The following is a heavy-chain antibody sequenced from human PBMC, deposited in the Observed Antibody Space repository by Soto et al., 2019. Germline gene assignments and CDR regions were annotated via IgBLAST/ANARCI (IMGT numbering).Heavy chain of an antibody. J-gene: IGHJ4*02. CDR1: GFSLSTSGVG. CDR3: AHRRVTVDFDY. Sequence: QITLKESGPTLVKPTQTLTLTCTFSGFSLSTSGVGVGWIRQSPGKALEWLALIYWDNDKRYSPSLKSRLTITKDTSKNQVVLTMTNMDPVDTATYHCAHRRVTVDFDYWGQGTLVTVSS. D-gene: IGHD2-21*02. CDR2: IYWDNDK. V-gene: IGHV2-5*02.